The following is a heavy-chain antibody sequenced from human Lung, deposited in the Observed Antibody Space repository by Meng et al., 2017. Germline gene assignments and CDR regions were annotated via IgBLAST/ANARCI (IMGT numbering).Heavy chain of an antibody. CDR2: SNHSGST. Sequence: RLRACGPILLSPSETLSLTCVVSGGSFSYYYWSWISHPPGKWVGWIGKSNHSGSTNYNPSLESRATISVDTSQNNLSLKLSSVTAADSAVYYCARGPTTMAHDFNYWGQGTLVTVSS. CDR3: ARGPTTMAHDFNY. CDR1: GGSFSYYY. J-gene: IGHJ4*02. D-gene: IGHD4-11*01. V-gene: IGHV4-34*01.